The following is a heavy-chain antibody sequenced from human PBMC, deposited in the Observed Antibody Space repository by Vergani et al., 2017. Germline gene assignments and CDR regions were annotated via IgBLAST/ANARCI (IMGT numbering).Heavy chain of an antibody. CDR3: ARTTVVRYFDL. V-gene: IGHV4-59*08. CDR1: GGSISSYY. CDR2: IYYSGST. J-gene: IGHJ2*01. D-gene: IGHD4-23*01. Sequence: QVQLQESGPGLVKPSETLSLTCTVSGGSISSYYWSWIRQPPGKGLEWIGYIYYSGSTNYNPSLKSRVTISVDTSKNQFSLKLSSVTAADTAVYYCARTTVVRYFDLWGRGTLVTGSS.